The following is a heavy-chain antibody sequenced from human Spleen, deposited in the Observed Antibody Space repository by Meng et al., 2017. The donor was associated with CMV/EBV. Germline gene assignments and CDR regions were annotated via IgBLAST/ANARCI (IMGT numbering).Heavy chain of an antibody. CDR3: ARANWGSGGAFDI. Sequence: GESLKISCAASGFTFSSYAMHWVRQAPGKGLEWVSYISSTSSDINYADSVKGRFTISRDNAKTSLYLQMNSLRAEDTAVYYCARANWGSGGAFDIWGQGTMVTVSS. D-gene: IGHD7-27*01. J-gene: IGHJ3*02. V-gene: IGHV3-21*05. CDR2: ISSTSSDI. CDR1: GFTFSSYA.